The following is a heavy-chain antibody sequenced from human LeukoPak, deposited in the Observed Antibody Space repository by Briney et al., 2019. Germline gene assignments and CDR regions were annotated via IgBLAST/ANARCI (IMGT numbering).Heavy chain of an antibody. D-gene: IGHD5-12*01. CDR1: GFTFSSYA. Sequence: GGSLRLSCAASGFTFSSYAMGWGRQAPGKGLEWVSAIRGSGGITYYADSVKGRFTISRDNAKNSLYLQMNSLRAEDTAVYYCARAGSGYEDGFDYWGQGTLVTVSS. CDR3: ARAGSGYEDGFDY. V-gene: IGHV3-23*01. J-gene: IGHJ4*02. CDR2: IRGSGGIT.